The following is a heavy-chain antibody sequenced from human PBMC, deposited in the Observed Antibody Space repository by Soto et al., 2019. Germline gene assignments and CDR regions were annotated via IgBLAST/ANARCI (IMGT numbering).Heavy chain of an antibody. CDR2: IKMDSSEK. D-gene: IGHD3-10*01. Sequence: PGGSLRLSCAASGFTFGSYWMSWVREAPGKGQEWLATIKMDSSEKKYVDYVKGRVTMSSANAKNSPYLQKDSLRAEDTAVYYCARRSGYGSGASVSHYVEYWGNGTLGTVS. J-gene: IGHJ4*01. V-gene: IGHV3-7*01. CDR1: GFTFGSYW. CDR3: ARRSGYGSGASVSHYVEY.